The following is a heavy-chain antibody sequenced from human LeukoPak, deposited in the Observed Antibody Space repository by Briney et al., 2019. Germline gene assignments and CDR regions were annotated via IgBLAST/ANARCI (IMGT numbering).Heavy chain of an antibody. CDR1: GFTFSSYG. Sequence: GRSLRLSCAASGFTFSSYGMHWVRPAPGKGLEWVAVIWYDGSNKYYADSVKGRFTISRDNSKNTLYLQMNSLRAEDTALYYCARDMSWLNHFDYWGQGTLVTVSS. CDR2: IWYDGSNK. CDR3: ARDMSWLNHFDY. J-gene: IGHJ4*02. D-gene: IGHD5-18*01. V-gene: IGHV3-33*01.